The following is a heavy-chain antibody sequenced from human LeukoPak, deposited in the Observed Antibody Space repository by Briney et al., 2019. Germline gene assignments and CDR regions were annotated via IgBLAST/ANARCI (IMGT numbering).Heavy chain of an antibody. Sequence: SVKVSCKASGGTFSSYTISWVRQAPGQGLEWMGGTIAIFGTAHYAQKFQGGVTISADESTSTAYMELSSLRSDDTAVYYCARGGIAAAGIINNHDAFDIWGQGTMVTVSS. CDR1: GGTFSSYT. V-gene: IGHV1-69*13. J-gene: IGHJ3*02. CDR3: ARGGIAAAGIINNHDAFDI. D-gene: IGHD6-13*01. CDR2: TIAIFGTA.